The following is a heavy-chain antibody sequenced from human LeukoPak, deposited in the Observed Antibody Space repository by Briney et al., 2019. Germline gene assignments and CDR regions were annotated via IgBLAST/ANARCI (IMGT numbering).Heavy chain of an antibody. V-gene: IGHV3-15*01. Sequence: GGSLRLSCAASGFTFSNAWMSWVRQAPGKGLEWVGRIKSKTDGGTTDYAAPVKGRFTISRDDSKNTLYLQMNSLKTEDTAVYYCTTDLYDYVWGSYRPTGYWSQGTLVTVSS. CDR2: IKSKTDGGTT. CDR1: GFTFSNAW. D-gene: IGHD3-16*02. J-gene: IGHJ4*02. CDR3: TTDLYDYVWGSYRPTGY.